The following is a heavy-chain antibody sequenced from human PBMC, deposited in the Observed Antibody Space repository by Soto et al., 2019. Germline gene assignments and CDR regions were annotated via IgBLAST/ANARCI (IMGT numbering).Heavy chain of an antibody. J-gene: IGHJ6*02. V-gene: IGHV3-74*01. Sequence: EVQLVESGGGLVQPGGSLRLACAASGFTFSRHWMHWVRQAPGKGLVWVSRIDSYGSSTHYADSVKGRFTLSRDNAKNMLYLQMNSLRAEDTAVYYCASPVVPSAMGGPYFSCIDVWGQGTTVTVSS. D-gene: IGHD2-2*01. CDR2: IDSYGSST. CDR3: ASPVVPSAMGGPYFSCIDV. CDR1: GFTFSRHW.